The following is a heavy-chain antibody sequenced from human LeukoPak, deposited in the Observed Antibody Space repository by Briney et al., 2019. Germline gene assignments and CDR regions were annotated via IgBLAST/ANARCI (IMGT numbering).Heavy chain of an antibody. V-gene: IGHV1-2*02. CDR2: INPNSGGT. CDR1: GYTFTGYY. Sequence: ASVKVSCKASGYTFTGYYLHWVRHAPGQGLEWMVWINPNSGGTDYAQKFQVRVTMTRDTSISTAYMELSRRRLDDTAVYYCARDQARAVPAHNYWGQGTLVTVSS. J-gene: IGHJ4*02. CDR3: ARDQARAVPAHNY. D-gene: IGHD2-2*01.